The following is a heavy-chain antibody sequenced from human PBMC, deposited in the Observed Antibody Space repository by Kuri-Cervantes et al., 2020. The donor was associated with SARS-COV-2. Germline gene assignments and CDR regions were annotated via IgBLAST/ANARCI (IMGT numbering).Heavy chain of an antibody. J-gene: IGHJ6*02. CDR1: GFTFSSYA. CDR3: ARGEVVVVPAAISGWYYYGMDV. Sequence: GESLKISCAASGFTFSSYAMHWVRQAPGKGLEWVAVISYDGSNKYYADSVKGRFTISRDNSKNTLYLQMNSLRAEDTAVYYCARGEVVVVPAAISGWYYYGMDVWGQGTTVTVSS. CDR2: ISYDGSNK. D-gene: IGHD2-2*02. V-gene: IGHV3-30-3*01.